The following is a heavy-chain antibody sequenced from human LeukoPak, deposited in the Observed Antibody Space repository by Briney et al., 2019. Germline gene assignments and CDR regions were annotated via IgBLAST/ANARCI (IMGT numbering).Heavy chain of an antibody. V-gene: IGHV1-69*04. J-gene: IGHJ4*02. CDR1: GGTFSSYA. CDR3: ARGSIAAAGPNLDY. Sequence: SVKVSCKASGGTFSSYAISWVRQAPGQGLEWMGRIIPILGIANYAQKFQGRVTITADKSTSTAYMELSSLRSEDTAVYYCARGSIAAAGPNLDYWGQGTLVTVSS. CDR2: IIPILGIA. D-gene: IGHD6-13*01.